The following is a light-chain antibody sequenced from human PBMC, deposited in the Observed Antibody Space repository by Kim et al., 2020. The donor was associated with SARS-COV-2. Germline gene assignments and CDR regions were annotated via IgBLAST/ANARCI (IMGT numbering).Light chain of an antibody. CDR1: QSVSSSY. V-gene: IGKV3-20*01. Sequence: LVPRERAPLSGGARQSVSSSYLTWYQQNPGQAPRLLIYGASSRATDIPDRFSGSGSGTDFTLTISRLYPEDCAVYYCQQYGSSPYTFGQGTKLEI. J-gene: IGKJ2*01. CDR3: QQYGSSPYT. CDR2: GAS.